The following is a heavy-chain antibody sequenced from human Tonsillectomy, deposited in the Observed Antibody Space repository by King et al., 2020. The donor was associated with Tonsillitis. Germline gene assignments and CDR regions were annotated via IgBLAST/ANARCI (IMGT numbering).Heavy chain of an antibody. D-gene: IGHD3-22*01. CDR2: SNAYSGDT. CDR1: GYIFPRYG. CDR3: ARESFYYDSSGYMVGDY. J-gene: IGHJ4*02. V-gene: IGHV1-18*01. Sequence: QLVQSGAEVKKPGASVKVSCKASGYIFPRYGVGWVRQAPGQGLEWVGWSNAYSGDTTFAQKFQGRLTMTRDTSTSTVYLELRGLRSDDTAMYYCARESFYYDSSGYMVGDYWGQGTLVTVSS.